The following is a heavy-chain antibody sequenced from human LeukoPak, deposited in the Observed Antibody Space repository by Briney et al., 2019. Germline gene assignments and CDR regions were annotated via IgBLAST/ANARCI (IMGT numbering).Heavy chain of an antibody. CDR2: ISYDGSNK. J-gene: IGHJ4*02. CDR1: GFTFSSYA. V-gene: IGHV3-30-3*01. Sequence: PGGSLRLSCAASGFTFSSYAMHWVRQAPGKGLEWVAVISYDGSNKYYADSVKGRFTISRDNSKNTLYLQMNSLRAEDTAVYYCARSEEYYFDYWGQGTLVTVSS. CDR3: ARSEEYYFDY. D-gene: IGHD3-10*01.